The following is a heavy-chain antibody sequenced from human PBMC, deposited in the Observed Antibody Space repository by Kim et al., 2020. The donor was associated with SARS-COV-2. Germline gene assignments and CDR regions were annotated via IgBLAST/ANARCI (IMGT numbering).Heavy chain of an antibody. CDR3: AREDFWSGYKRPPFDY. V-gene: IGHV4-39*01. CDR2: IYYSGST. Sequence: SETLSLACTVSGGSISSSSYYWGWIRQPPGKGLEWIGSIYYSGSTYYNPSLKSRVTISVDTSKNQFSLKLSSVTAADTAVYYCAREDFWSGYKRPPFDYWGQGTLVTVSS. D-gene: IGHD3-3*01. CDR1: GGSISSSSYY. J-gene: IGHJ4*02.